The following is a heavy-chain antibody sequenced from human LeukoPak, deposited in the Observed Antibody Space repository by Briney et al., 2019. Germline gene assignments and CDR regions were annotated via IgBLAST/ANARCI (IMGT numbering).Heavy chain of an antibody. Sequence: PSETLSLTCTVFGGSLSDYYWGWFRQPPGKGLEWIGEIRRGGGTKYNPSLESRVSMSLDTSKNHFFLNLTSVTAADTAVYFCARGHTWLGVVLRVAFDIWGQGTMVTVSS. J-gene: IGHJ3*02. CDR2: IRRGGGT. D-gene: IGHD2-2*01. CDR1: GGSLSDYY. CDR3: ARGHTWLGVVLRVAFDI. V-gene: IGHV4-34*01.